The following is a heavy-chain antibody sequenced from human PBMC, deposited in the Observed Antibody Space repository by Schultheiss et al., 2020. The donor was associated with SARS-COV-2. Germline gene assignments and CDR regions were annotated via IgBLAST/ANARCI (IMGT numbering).Heavy chain of an antibody. Sequence: SVKVSCKASGFTFTSSAVQWVRQARGQRLEWIGWIVVGSGNTNYAQKFQERVTITRDMSTSTAYMELSSLRSEDTAVYYCAGYSSGWYGTGDYWGQGTLVTVSS. D-gene: IGHD6-19*01. CDR1: GFTFTSSA. CDR3: AGYSSGWYGTGDY. J-gene: IGHJ4*02. CDR2: IVVGSGNT. V-gene: IGHV1-58*01.